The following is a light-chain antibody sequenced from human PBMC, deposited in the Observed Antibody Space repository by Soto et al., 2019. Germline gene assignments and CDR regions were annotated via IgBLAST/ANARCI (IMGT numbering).Light chain of an antibody. V-gene: IGKV1-12*01. Sequence: DIQMTQSPSSVSSSVGDRVTITCRASQSISSYLNWYQQKPGKAPKLLIYAASSLQSGVPSRFSGSGSGTDFTLTISSLQPEDFATYYCQQANSFPVTFGQGTRLEIK. CDR1: QSISSY. J-gene: IGKJ5*01. CDR2: AAS. CDR3: QQANSFPVT.